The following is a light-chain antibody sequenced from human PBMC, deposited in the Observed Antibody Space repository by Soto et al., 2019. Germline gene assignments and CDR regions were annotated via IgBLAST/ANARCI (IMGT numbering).Light chain of an antibody. V-gene: IGKV1-39*01. Sequence: DIQMTQSPSSLSASVGDTVTITCRASESINKYLSWYQHKPGKAPNLLVYVTSILQSGVPSRFSGSGSETNFTLTINTLQPEDFATYYCQQSFTSPWTFGQGTKVDI. J-gene: IGKJ1*01. CDR1: ESINKY. CDR2: VTS. CDR3: QQSFTSPWT.